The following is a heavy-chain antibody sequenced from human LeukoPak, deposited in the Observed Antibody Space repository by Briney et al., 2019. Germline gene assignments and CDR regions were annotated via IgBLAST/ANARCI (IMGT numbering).Heavy chain of an antibody. CDR3: ARGGSYLSAFDI. CDR1: GFTFSSYA. Sequence: PGGSLRLSCAASGFTFSSYAMHWVRQAPGKGLEWVAVISYDGSNKYCADSVKGRFTISRDNSKNTLYLQMNSLRAEDTAVYYCARGGSYLSAFDIWGQGTMVTVSS. D-gene: IGHD1-26*01. V-gene: IGHV3-30*14. CDR2: ISYDGSNK. J-gene: IGHJ3*02.